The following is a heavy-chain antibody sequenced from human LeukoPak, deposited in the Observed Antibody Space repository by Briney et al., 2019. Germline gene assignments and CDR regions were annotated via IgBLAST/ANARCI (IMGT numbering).Heavy chain of an antibody. CDR1: GYTLTSYG. CDR3: TRETSSRYFDY. V-gene: IGHV1-8*01. Sequence: ASVKVSCKASGYTLTSYGINWVRQATGQGLEWMGWMNPNSGRTGYAQNFQGRITITRNTSISTAYLESSSLRSDDTAVYYCTRETSSRYFDYWGQGTLVTVSS. CDR2: MNPNSGRT. J-gene: IGHJ4*02.